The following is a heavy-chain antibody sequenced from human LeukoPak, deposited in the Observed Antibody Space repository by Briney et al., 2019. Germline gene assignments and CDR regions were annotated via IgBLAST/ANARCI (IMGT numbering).Heavy chain of an antibody. Sequence: ASVNVSCKASGYTFTSYDINWVRQATGQGLEWMGWMDPNSGNTGYAQKFQGRVTITRNTSISTAYMELSSLRSEDTAVYYCARERHCTNGVCIFDPWGQGTLVTVSS. CDR2: MDPNSGNT. D-gene: IGHD2-8*01. CDR1: GYTFTSYD. V-gene: IGHV1-8*03. J-gene: IGHJ5*02. CDR3: ARERHCTNGVCIFDP.